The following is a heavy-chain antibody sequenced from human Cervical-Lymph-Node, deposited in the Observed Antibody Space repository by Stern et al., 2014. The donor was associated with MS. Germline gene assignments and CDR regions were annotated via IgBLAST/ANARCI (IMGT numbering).Heavy chain of an antibody. CDR2: IDPGNGYT. CDR1: GYTFIAYY. D-gene: IGHD1-26*01. J-gene: IGHJ4*02. CDR3: VGGGGYDN. Sequence: VQLVESGAEVKKPGASVKVSCKASGYTFIAYYLHWVRQAPGQGLEWMGRIDPGNGYTDSAQKFQGRGTMPRDPSISTAYMELSSLRTDDTAFYYCVGGGGYDNWGQGTLVTVSS. V-gene: IGHV1-2*06.